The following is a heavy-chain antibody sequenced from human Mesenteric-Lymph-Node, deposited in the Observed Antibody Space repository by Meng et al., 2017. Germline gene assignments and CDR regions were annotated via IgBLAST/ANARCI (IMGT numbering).Heavy chain of an antibody. CDR1: GFTFSSYE. J-gene: IGHJ4*02. Sequence: GGSLRLSCAASGFTFSSYEMNWVRQAPGKGLEWVSSISLSSDYIYYADSVKGRFTISRDNSKNTLYLQMNSLRAEDTAVYYCARDYYGSGSYYKVVWFDYWGQGTLVTVSS. D-gene: IGHD3-10*01. CDR2: ISLSSDYI. CDR3: ARDYYGSGSYYKVVWFDY. V-gene: IGHV3-21*01.